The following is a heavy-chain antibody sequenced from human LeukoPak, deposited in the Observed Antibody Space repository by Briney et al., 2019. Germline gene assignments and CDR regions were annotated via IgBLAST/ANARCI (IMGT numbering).Heavy chain of an antibody. CDR3: ARHNLIPYYGSGSYYRNYYMDV. CDR2: INHSGST. Sequence: PSEALSLTCAVYGGSFSGYYWSWIRQPPGKGLEWIGEINHSGSTNYNPSLKSRVTISVDTSKNQFSLKLSSVTAADTAVYYCARHNLIPYYGSGSYYRNYYMDVWGKGTTVTISS. V-gene: IGHV4-34*01. J-gene: IGHJ6*03. CDR1: GGSFSGYY. D-gene: IGHD3-10*01.